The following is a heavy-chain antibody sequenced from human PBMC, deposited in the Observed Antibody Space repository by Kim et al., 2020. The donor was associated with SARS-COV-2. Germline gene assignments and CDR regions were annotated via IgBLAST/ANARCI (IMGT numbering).Heavy chain of an antibody. CDR2: IDYNGNT. D-gene: IGHD2-15*01. Sequence: SETLSLICRVSGDSITANYWSWIRQPPGKGLEWIGVIDYNGNTNYNPSLKSRVTMSLDTSKNQFSLQLSSVTAADTAVYYCARCTLGVVAFDSWGQCTLV. J-gene: IGHJ1*01. V-gene: IGHV4-59*01. CDR1: GDSITANY. CDR3: ARCTLGVVAFDS.